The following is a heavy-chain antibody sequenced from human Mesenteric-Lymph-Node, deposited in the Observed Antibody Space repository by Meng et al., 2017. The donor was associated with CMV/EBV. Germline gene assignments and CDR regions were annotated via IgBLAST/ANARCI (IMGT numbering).Heavy chain of an antibody. D-gene: IGHD1-26*01. Sequence: GESLKISCTASGFTFSRYAMHWVRQAPGKGLEWVAIISYDGSEKYNADSVKGRFTISRDNSKNTLYLQMNSLRAEDTAVYYCAREAVGAPDYWGQGTLVTVSS. CDR3: AREAVGAPDY. V-gene: IGHV3-30*14. CDR1: GFTFSRYA. J-gene: IGHJ4*02. CDR2: ISYDGSEK.